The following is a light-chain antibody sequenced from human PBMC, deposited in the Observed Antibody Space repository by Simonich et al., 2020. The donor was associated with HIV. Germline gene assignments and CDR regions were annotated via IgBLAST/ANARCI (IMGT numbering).Light chain of an antibody. CDR1: QSVSSSY. J-gene: IGKJ1*01. Sequence: EIVLTQSPGTLSLSPGERATLSCRASQSVSSSYLAWYQQKPGQAPRLPIYGSSSRATGIPDRFSGSGYGTDFTLTISRLEPEDFAVDYCQQYGSSPRTFGQGTKVEIK. CDR3: QQYGSSPRT. V-gene: IGKV3-20*01. CDR2: GSS.